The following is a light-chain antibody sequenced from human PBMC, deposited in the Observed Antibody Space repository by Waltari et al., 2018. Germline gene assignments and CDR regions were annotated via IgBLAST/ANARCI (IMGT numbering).Light chain of an antibody. V-gene: IGLV3-21*02. CDR1: HLGSKR. CDR2: DDS. CDR3: QVWDSSSDHWV. J-gene: IGLJ3*02. Sequence: SYVLTQPPSVPVAPGPTARITGGGNHLGSKRVPWYQQKPGQAPVLVVYDDSDRPSGIPERFSGSNSGNTATLTISRVEAGDEADYYCQVWDSSSDHWVFGGGTKLTVL.